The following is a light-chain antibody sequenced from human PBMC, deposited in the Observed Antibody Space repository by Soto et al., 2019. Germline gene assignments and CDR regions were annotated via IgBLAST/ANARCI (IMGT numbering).Light chain of an antibody. J-gene: IGLJ1*01. V-gene: IGLV2-14*03. CDR1: SSDVGGYNY. Sequence: QSVLTQPASGSWAPGQSITISCTGTSSDVGGYNYVSWYQHHPGKAPKLMIYDVSNRPSGVSNRFSGSKSGNTASLSISGLQPEDDADYYCSSYRTSNTRQIVCGTGTKLTVL. CDR2: DVS. CDR3: SSYRTSNTRQIV.